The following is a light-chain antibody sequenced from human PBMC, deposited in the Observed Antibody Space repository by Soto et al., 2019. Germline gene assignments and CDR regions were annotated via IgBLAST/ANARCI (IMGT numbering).Light chain of an antibody. J-gene: IGKJ2*03. CDR2: DAS. CDR1: QTISSY. CDR3: QQYLSSPPYG. Sequence: EIVLTQSPGTLSLSPGERATLSCRASQTISSYLAWYQHKPGQAPSLLIYDASSRATGIQDRFSGSGSGTDFTLTISRLEPEDFAVYYCQQYLSSPPYGFGQGTKREIK. V-gene: IGKV3-20*01.